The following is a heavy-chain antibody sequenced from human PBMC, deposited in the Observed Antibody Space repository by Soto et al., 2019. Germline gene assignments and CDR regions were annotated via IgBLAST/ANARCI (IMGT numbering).Heavy chain of an antibody. CDR3: ARGGYCSSTSCYTQEMYFDY. D-gene: IGHD2-2*02. J-gene: IGHJ4*02. Sequence: LRLSCAASGFTFDDYTMHWVRQAPGKGLEWVSLISWDGGSTYYADSVKGRFTISRDNSKNSLYLQMNSLRTEDTALYYCARGGYCSSTSCYTQEMYFDYWGQGTLVTVSS. CDR2: ISWDGGST. CDR1: GFTFDDYT. V-gene: IGHV3-43*01.